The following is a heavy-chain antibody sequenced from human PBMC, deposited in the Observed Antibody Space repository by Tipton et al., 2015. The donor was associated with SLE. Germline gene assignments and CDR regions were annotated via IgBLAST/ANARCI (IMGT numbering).Heavy chain of an antibody. CDR3: ARSLVVAAWGYYYYYMDV. D-gene: IGHD2-15*01. CDR1: GGSISSSSSYY. V-gene: IGHV4-39*07. Sequence: TLSLTCTVSGGSISSSSSYYWGWIRQPPGKGLEWIGSIYYSGSASYFPSLKSRVTISVDTSKNQFSLQLSSVTAADTAVYYCARSLVVAAWGYYYYYMDVWGKGTTVTVSS. J-gene: IGHJ6*03. CDR2: IYYSGSA.